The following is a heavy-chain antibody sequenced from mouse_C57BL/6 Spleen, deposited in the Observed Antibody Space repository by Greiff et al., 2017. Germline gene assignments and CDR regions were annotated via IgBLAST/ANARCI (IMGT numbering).Heavy chain of an antibody. CDR3: ARRGGDYPFDY. CDR1: GYTFTSYW. V-gene: IGHV1-59*01. D-gene: IGHD2-13*01. Sequence: QVQLQQPGAELVRPGTSVKLSCKASGYTFTSYWMHWVKQRPGQGLEWIGVIDPSDSSTNYNQKFKGKATLTVDTSSSTAYMQRSSLTSEDSAVYDCARRGGDYPFDYWGQGTTLTVAP. CDR2: IDPSDSST. J-gene: IGHJ2*01.